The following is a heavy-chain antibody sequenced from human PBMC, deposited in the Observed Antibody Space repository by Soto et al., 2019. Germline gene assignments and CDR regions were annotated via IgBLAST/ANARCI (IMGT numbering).Heavy chain of an antibody. CDR1: GFTFSSYA. CDR2: ISSNGGST. Sequence: GGSLRLSCSASGFTFSSYAMHWVRQAPGKGLEYVSAISSNGGSTYYADSVKGRFTISRDNSKNTLYLQMSSLRAEDTAVYYCVKGRSNIVVVVAATPDWFDPWGQGTLVTVSS. V-gene: IGHV3-64D*08. CDR3: VKGRSNIVVVVAATPDWFDP. D-gene: IGHD2-15*01. J-gene: IGHJ5*02.